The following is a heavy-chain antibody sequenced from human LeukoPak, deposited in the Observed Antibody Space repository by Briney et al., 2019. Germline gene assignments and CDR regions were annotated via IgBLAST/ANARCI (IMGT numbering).Heavy chain of an antibody. V-gene: IGHV4-4*07. D-gene: IGHD3-10*01. Sequence: SETLSLTCTVSGGSISSYYWSWIRQPAGKGLEWIGRIYTSGSTNYNPSLKSRVTMSVDTSKNQFSLKLSSVTAADTAVYYCARESPRLLWFGELKYWFDPWGQGTLVIVSS. CDR1: GGSISSYY. CDR2: IYTSGST. J-gene: IGHJ5*02. CDR3: ARESPRLLWFGELKYWFDP.